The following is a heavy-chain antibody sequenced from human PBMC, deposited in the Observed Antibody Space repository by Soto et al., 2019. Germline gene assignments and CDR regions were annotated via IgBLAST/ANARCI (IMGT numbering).Heavy chain of an antibody. CDR2: ISGSGGST. J-gene: IGHJ4*02. D-gene: IGHD2-15*01. Sequence: GGSLRLSCAASGFTFSSYAMSWVRQAPGKGLEWVSAISGSGGSTYYADSVKGRFTISRDNSKNTLYLQMNSLRAEDTAVYYCAKDEERAGGRCSGGSCYWGQGTLVTSPQ. CDR1: GFTFSSYA. CDR3: AKDEERAGGRCSGGSCY. V-gene: IGHV3-23*01.